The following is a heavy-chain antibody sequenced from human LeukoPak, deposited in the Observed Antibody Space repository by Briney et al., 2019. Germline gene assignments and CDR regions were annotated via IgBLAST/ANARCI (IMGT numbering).Heavy chain of an antibody. Sequence: GGSLRLSCAASGFTFSSYWMHWVRQAPGKGLEWVALISNDGSKIYYADSVKGRFTISRDNSKNTLYLQMNSLRAEDTAVYYCAKDCGYASYFDYWGQGTLVTVSS. CDR3: AKDCGYASYFDY. J-gene: IGHJ4*02. CDR1: GFTFSSYW. D-gene: IGHD5-12*01. CDR2: ISNDGSKI. V-gene: IGHV3-30*18.